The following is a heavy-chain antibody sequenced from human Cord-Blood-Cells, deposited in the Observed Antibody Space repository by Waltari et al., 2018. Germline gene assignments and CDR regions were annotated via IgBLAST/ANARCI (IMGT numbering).Heavy chain of an antibody. CDR3: ARGSDYYDSSGSYYFDY. J-gene: IGHJ4*02. D-gene: IGHD3-22*01. CDR1: GGTFRRYA. CDR2: IIPIFGTA. V-gene: IGHV1-69*01. Sequence: QVQLVQSGAEVKKPGSSVKVSCKASGGTFRRYAISWVRQAHGQGLEWMGGIIPIFGTANYAQKFQGRVTITADESTSTAYMELSSLRSEDTAVYYCARGSDYYDSSGSYYFDYWGQGTLVTVSS.